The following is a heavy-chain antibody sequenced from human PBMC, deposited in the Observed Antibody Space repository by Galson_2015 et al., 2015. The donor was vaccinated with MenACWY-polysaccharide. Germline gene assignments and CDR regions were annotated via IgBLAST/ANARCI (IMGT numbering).Heavy chain of an antibody. V-gene: IGHV1-3*01. Sequence: SVKVSCKASGYTFTSYAMHWVRQAPGQGLEWMGWVNAGNGNTKYSQKFQGRVTITRDTSASTVYMELSSLRSEDTAVYYCARDCDDYGPATYYNFDYWGHGTLVTVSS. CDR1: GYTFTSYA. CDR2: VNAGNGNT. CDR3: ARDCDDYGPATYYNFDY. J-gene: IGHJ4*01. D-gene: IGHD3-10*01.